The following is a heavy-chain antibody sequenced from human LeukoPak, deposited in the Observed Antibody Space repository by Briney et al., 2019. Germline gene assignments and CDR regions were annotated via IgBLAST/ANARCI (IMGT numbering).Heavy chain of an antibody. D-gene: IGHD6-6*01. Sequence: SETLSLTCGVSGGAIISYYWSWIRQPPGKGLEWIGYIYYSGSTNYNPSLKSRVTISVDTSKNQFSLKLSSVTAADTAVYYCASSNSSYEGAIDYWGQGTLVTVSS. J-gene: IGHJ4*02. CDR3: ASSNSSYEGAIDY. V-gene: IGHV4-59*01. CDR1: GGAIISYY. CDR2: IYYSGST.